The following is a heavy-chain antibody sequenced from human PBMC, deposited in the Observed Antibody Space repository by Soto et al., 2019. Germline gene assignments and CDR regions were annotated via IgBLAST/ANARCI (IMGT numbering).Heavy chain of an antibody. V-gene: IGHV3-23*01. J-gene: IGHJ4*02. Sequence: EVQLLESGGGLVQPGGSLRLSCAASGFTFSSYAMSWVRQAPGKGLEWVSAIRGSGGSTYYADSVKGRFTISRDNSKNTLYLQMNSLRAEDTAVYYGAKNLVAVRGVPGYWGQGTLVTVSS. CDR3: AKNLVAVRGVPGY. CDR1: GFTFSSYA. D-gene: IGHD3-10*01. CDR2: IRGSGGST.